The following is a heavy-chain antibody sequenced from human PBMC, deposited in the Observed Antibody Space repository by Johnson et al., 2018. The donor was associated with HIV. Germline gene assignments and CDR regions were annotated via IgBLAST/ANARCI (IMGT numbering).Heavy chain of an antibody. CDR1: GFTFYDYA. J-gene: IGHJ3*02. D-gene: IGHD5-18*01. Sequence: VQLVESGGGLVQPGRSLRLSCAASGFTFYDYAMHWVRQAPGKGLEWVSGISWNGGNTGYADSVKGRFIISRDNAKNSLYLQMNSLRAEDMAVYYCARGQGGIQLWFDGFDIWGQGTMVTVSS. CDR3: ARGQGGIQLWFDGFDI. CDR2: ISWNGGNT. V-gene: IGHV3-9*03.